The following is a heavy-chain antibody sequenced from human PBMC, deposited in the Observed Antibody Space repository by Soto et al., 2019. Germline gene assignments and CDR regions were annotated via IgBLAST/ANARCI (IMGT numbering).Heavy chain of an antibody. Sequence: EVQLVESGGGLVQPGGSLRLSCAASGFTFSSYWMHWVRQVPGKGLVWVSRISSDGSSTTYADSVKGRFTISRDNAKNTLYLQMNSLRVEDTAVYYCVRDQDGPGACMDVWGQGTTVTVSS. J-gene: IGHJ6*02. CDR3: VRDQDGPGACMDV. V-gene: IGHV3-74*01. CDR1: GFTFSSYW. CDR2: ISSDGSST.